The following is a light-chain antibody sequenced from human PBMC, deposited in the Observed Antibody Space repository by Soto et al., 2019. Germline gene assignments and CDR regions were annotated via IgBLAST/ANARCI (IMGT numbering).Light chain of an antibody. J-gene: IGKJ3*01. CDR1: QSISSW. CDR2: KAS. V-gene: IGKV1-5*03. Sequence: DIQMTQSPSTLSASVGDRVTITCRASQSISSWLAWYKQKPGKATKLLIYKASSLESGVPSRFSGSGSGTEFTLTISRLQPDDFATYYCQQYDLYPFTVGPGTKVDI. CDR3: QQYDLYPFT.